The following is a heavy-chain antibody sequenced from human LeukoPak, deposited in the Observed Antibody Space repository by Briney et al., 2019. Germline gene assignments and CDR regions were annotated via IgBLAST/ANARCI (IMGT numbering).Heavy chain of an antibody. CDR2: MNPNSGNT. D-gene: IGHD3-3*01. V-gene: IGHV1-8*01. J-gene: IGHJ6*02. Sequence: ASVKVSCKASGYTFTSYDINWVRQATGQGLEWMGWMNPNSGNTGYAQKFQGRVTMTRNTSISTAYMELSSLRSEDTAVYYCARRGCYDFWSGYYGYYYYGMDVWGQGTTVTVSS. CDR3: ARRGCYDFWSGYYGYYYYGMDV. CDR1: GYTFTSYD.